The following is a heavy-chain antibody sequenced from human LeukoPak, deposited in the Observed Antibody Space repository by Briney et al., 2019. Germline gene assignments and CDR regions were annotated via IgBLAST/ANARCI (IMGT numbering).Heavy chain of an antibody. Sequence: GGSLSLSCAASGFTISDYWMSWVRQTPGKGLEWVAHIKEDGSQKYYVDSVRGRFSSSRDNAKNSLFLQMDSLRAEDTAVYYCARASRFCTSYSCRRYAFDIWGQGTMVTVTS. V-gene: IGHV3-7*01. J-gene: IGHJ3*02. CDR1: GFTISDYW. CDR3: ARASRFCTSYSCRRYAFDI. D-gene: IGHD2-2*01. CDR2: IKEDGSQK.